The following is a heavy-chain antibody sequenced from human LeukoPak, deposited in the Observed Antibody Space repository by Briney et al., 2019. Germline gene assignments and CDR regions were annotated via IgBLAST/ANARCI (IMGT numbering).Heavy chain of an antibody. Sequence: SETLSLTCTVSGGSISSSSYYWGWIRQPPGKGLEWIGSIYYSGSTYYNPSLKSRVTISVDTSKNQFSLKLSSVTAADTAVYYCARTIAAASHYFDYWGQGTLVTVSS. CDR2: IYYSGST. CDR1: GGSISSSSYY. D-gene: IGHD6-13*01. V-gene: IGHV4-39*07. CDR3: ARTIAAASHYFDY. J-gene: IGHJ4*02.